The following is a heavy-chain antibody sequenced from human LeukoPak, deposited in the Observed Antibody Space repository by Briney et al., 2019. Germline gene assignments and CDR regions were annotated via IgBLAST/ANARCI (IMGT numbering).Heavy chain of an antibody. CDR3: ARDRRYSSSWYDY. V-gene: IGHV4-59*01. CDR1: GGSISSYY. Sequence: SETLSLTCTVSGGSISSYYWSWIRQPPGKGLEWIGYIYYSGSTNYNPSLKSRVTISVDTSKNQFSLKLSSVTAADTAVYYCARDRRYSSSWYDYWGQGTLVTVSS. D-gene: IGHD6-13*01. CDR2: IYYSGST. J-gene: IGHJ4*02.